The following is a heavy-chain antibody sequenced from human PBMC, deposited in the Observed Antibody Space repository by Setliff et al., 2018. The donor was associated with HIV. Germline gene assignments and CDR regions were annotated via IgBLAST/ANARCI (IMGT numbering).Heavy chain of an antibody. J-gene: IGHJ5*02. V-gene: IGHV4-39*01. CDR3: ATLNFPLNWFDP. CDR1: GASISSSPYY. CDR2: ISYSGST. Sequence: SETLSLTCTVSGASISSSPYYWAWIRQPPGKGLEWVATISYSGSTHYNLALMSRVTISMDTSRNQFSVKLSSVTAADTAIYYCATLNFPLNWFDPWGQGTPVTVSS.